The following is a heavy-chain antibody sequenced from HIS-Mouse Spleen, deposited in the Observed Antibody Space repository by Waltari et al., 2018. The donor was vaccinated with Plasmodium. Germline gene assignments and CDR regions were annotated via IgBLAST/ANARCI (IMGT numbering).Heavy chain of an antibody. CDR3: ARVTSSGVYWYFDL. CDR2: INHSGST. D-gene: IGHD3-3*01. V-gene: IGHV4-34*01. CDR1: GGSFSGYY. Sequence: QVLLQQWGAGLLKPSETLSLTCAVYGGSFSGYYWSWIRQPPGKGLEWIGEINHSGSTNYNPSLKSRVTISVDTSKNQFSLKLSSVTAADTAVYYCARVTSSGVYWYFDLWGRGTLVTVSS. J-gene: IGHJ2*01.